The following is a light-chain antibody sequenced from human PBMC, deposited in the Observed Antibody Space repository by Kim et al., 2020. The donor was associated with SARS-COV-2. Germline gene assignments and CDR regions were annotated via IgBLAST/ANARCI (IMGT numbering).Light chain of an antibody. CDR1: ALPKQY. V-gene: IGLV3-25*03. CDR3: QSTDSSGTYIV. J-gene: IGLJ2*01. CDR2: TNN. Sequence: SYELTQPPSMSVSPGQTARIPCSGDALPKQYAYWYQQKPGQAPVLIIHTNNERPSGIPQRISGSSSGSTVTLTINGVQAEDEADYYCQSTDSSGTYIVFGGGTQLTVL.